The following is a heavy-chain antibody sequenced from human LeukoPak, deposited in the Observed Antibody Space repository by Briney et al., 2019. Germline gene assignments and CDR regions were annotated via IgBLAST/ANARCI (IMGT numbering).Heavy chain of an antibody. CDR1: GFIVSGDF. J-gene: IGHJ5*02. CDR2: IYSDGST. V-gene: IGHV3-66*01. Sequence: GGSLRLSCAASGFIVSGDFMSWVRQAPGKGLEWVSVIYSDGSTYYADSVKGRFTISRDNSKNTLYLQMNSLRVEDTAVYYCTKMSFFGSGSYGSWGQGTLVTVSS. D-gene: IGHD3-10*01. CDR3: TKMSFFGSGSYGS.